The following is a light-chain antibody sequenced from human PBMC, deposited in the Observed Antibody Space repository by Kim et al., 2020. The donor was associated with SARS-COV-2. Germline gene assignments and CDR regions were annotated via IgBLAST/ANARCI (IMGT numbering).Light chain of an antibody. V-gene: IGKV1-5*01. J-gene: IGKJ1*01. CDR2: DAS. CDR3: QQYNTYWT. CDR1: QSISSW. Sequence: SESAGDRVTITCRASQSISSWLAWYQQKPGKAPKLLIYDASSLESGVPSRFSGSGSGTEFTLTISSLQPDDFATYYCQQYNTYWTFGQGTKGDIK.